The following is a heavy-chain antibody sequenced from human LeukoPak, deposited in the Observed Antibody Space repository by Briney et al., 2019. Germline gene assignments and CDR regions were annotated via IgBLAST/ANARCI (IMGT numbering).Heavy chain of an antibody. CDR2: IYYSGST. V-gene: IGHV4-59*08. J-gene: IGHJ4*02. Sequence: SETLSLTCTVSGGSISSYYWSWIRQPPGKGLEWIGYIYYSGSTNYNPSLKSRVTISVDTSKNQFSLKLSSVTAADTAVYYCAGHYARRDYWGQGTLVTVPS. D-gene: IGHD4-17*01. CDR3: AGHYARRDY. CDR1: GGSISSYY.